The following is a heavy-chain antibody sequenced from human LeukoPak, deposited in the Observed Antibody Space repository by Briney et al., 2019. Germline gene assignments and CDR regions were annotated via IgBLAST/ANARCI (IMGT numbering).Heavy chain of an antibody. CDR1: GFTFSSYA. V-gene: IGHV3-23*01. J-gene: IGHJ4*02. CDR3: AISGGYWAWAH. CDR2: ISGSGGST. Sequence: GGSKRLSCAPYGFTFSSYAMSWVRQAPGKGLEWVSGISGSGGSTYYADSVKGRFTISRDNSKNTLYLQMNSLRAEDTAVYYCAISGGYWAWAHWGQGTLVTVSS. D-gene: IGHD1-26*01.